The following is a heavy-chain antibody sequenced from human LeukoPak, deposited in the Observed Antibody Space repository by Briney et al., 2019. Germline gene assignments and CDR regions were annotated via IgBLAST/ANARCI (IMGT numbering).Heavy chain of an antibody. Sequence: SETLSLTCTVSGGSISSSSYYWGWIRQPPGKGLEWIGSIYYSGSTYYNPSLKSRVTISVDTSKNQFSLKLSSVTAADTAVYYCWGYYYDSSEYYFDYWGQGTLVTVSS. V-gene: IGHV4-39*07. CDR3: WGYYYDSSEYYFDY. CDR1: GGSISSSSYY. J-gene: IGHJ4*02. D-gene: IGHD3-22*01. CDR2: IYYSGST.